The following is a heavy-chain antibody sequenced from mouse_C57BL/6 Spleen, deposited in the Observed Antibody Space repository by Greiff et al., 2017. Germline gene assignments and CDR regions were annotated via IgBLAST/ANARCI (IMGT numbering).Heavy chain of an antibody. CDR2: ILPGSGST. J-gene: IGHJ4*01. CDR3: AQGWHDYDVGYYAMDY. CDR1: GYTFTGYW. V-gene: IGHV1-9*01. Sequence: QVQLQQSGAELMKPGASVKLSCKATGYTFTGYWIEWVKQRPGHGLEWIGEILPGSGSTNYNEKFKGKATFTADTSSNTAYMQLSSLTTEDSAIYYCAQGWHDYDVGYYAMDYWGQGTSVTVSS. D-gene: IGHD2-4*01.